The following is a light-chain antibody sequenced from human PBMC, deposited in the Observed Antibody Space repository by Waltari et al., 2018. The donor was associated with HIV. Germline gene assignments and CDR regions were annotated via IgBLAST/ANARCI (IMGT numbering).Light chain of an antibody. CDR3: QQYSHLPVT. J-gene: IGKJ3*01. V-gene: IGKV1-33*01. CDR1: QDIWRY. Sequence: DIQMTQPPSSLSASVGDRVTITCRASQDIWRYLNWYQQKPGRAPKLLIYDALNLETGVPSRFSGSGSGTDFTFTISSLQPEDFATYFCQQYSHLPVTFGPGTKVDVK. CDR2: DAL.